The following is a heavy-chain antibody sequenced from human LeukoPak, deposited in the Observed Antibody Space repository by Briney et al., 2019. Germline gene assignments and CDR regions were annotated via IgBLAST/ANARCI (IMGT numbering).Heavy chain of an antibody. CDR3: ARYWEYSSSWSAYYGMDV. D-gene: IGHD6-13*01. CDR1: GYTFTGYY. J-gene: IGHJ6*02. Sequence: ASVKVSCKASGYTFTGYYMHWVRQAPGQGLEWMGWINPNSGGTNYAQKFQGRVTMTRDTSISTAYMELSRLRLDDTAVYYCARYWEYSSSWSAYYGMDVWGQGTTVTVSS. CDR2: INPNSGGT. V-gene: IGHV1-2*02.